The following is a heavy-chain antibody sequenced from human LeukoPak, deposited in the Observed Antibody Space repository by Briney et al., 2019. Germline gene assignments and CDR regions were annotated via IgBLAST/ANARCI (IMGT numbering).Heavy chain of an antibody. CDR3: ARHRDYSGSYYPFDY. CDR2: IYYSGST. Sequence: SETLSLTCTVSGGSISSYYWSWIRQPPGKGLEWIGYIYYSGSTNYNPSLKSRVTISVDTSKNQFSLKLSSVTAADTAVYYCARHRDYSGSYYPFDYWGQGTLVTASS. CDR1: GGSISSYY. V-gene: IGHV4-59*08. D-gene: IGHD1-26*01. J-gene: IGHJ4*02.